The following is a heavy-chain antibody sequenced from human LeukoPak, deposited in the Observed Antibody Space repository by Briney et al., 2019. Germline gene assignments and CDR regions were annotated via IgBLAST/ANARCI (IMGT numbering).Heavy chain of an antibody. CDR3: ARDFWSGSAFDI. J-gene: IGHJ3*02. D-gene: IGHD3-3*01. CDR1: GDSISSGDYY. CDR2: FYYTGSS. Sequence: PSETLSLTCTVSGDSISSGDYYWNWIRQPPGKGLEWIGYFYYTGSSYYTPSLKSRVAMSVDTSKNQFPLKLSSVTAADTAVYYCARDFWSGSAFDIWGQGTMVTVSS. V-gene: IGHV4-30-4*01.